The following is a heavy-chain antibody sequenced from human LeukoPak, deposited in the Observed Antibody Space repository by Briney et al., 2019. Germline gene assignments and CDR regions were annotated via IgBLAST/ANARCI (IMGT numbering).Heavy chain of an antibody. D-gene: IGHD2-15*01. CDR1: GYTFTSNY. Sequence: GASVKVSCKASGYTFTSNYMHWVRQAPGQGLEWMGWIKPNSGDTNYAQEFQGRVIMTRDTSINTAYMELSWLRSDDTAVYYCARDGGYYYMDVWGQGPTVTVSS. V-gene: IGHV1-2*02. J-gene: IGHJ6*02. CDR2: IKPNSGDT. CDR3: ARDGGYYYMDV.